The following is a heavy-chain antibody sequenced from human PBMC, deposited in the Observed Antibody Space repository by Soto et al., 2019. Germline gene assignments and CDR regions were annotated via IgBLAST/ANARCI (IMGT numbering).Heavy chain of an antibody. CDR3: AKVRVKDYYYYAMDV. D-gene: IGHD4-4*01. CDR2: ISSDGTSR. CDR1: GFTFSSYG. Sequence: GGSLRLSXAASGFTFSSYGMHWVRQAPGKGLEWVAVISSDGTSRFYADSVKGRFTISRDNSKNTLYLQMNSLRAEDTAMYYCAKVRVKDYYYYAMDVWGQGTTVTVSS. J-gene: IGHJ6*02. V-gene: IGHV3-30*18.